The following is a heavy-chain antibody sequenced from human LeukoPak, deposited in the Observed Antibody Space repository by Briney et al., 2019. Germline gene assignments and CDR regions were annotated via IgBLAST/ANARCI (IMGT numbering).Heavy chain of an antibody. CDR1: GFTVSSIY. D-gene: IGHD3-9*01. CDR3: ARWHDIGDFDY. Sequence: GGSLRLSCAASGFTVSSIYMSWVRQAPGKGLEWVSVIYSGGSTYYADSVKGRFTISRDNSKNTLYLQMNSLRAEDTAVYYCARWHDIGDFDYWGQGTLVTVSS. V-gene: IGHV3-53*01. CDR2: IYSGGST. J-gene: IGHJ4*02.